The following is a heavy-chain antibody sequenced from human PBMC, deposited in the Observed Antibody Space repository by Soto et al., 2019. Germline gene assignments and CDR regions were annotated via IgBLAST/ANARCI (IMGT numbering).Heavy chain of an antibody. J-gene: IGHJ4*02. V-gene: IGHV1-69*06. D-gene: IGHD3-22*01. CDR2: IIPIFGTA. CDR1: GGTFSSYA. CDR3: ARGYDSSGYGYYFDY. Sequence: AASVKVSCNASGGTFSSYAITWVRQAPGQGLEWMGGIIPIFGTANYAQKFQGRVTITADKSTSTAYMELSSLRSEDTAVYYCARGYDSSGYGYYFDYWGQGTLVTVSS.